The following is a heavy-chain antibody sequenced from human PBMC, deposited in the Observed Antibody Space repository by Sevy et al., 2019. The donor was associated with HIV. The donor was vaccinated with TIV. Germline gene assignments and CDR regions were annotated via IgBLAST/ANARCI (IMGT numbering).Heavy chain of an antibody. CDR1: GDSINLYF. J-gene: IGHJ4*02. CDR3: ARESIGSVGDFDY. D-gene: IGHD6-6*01. CDR2: IYSSGST. Sequence: SETLSLTCTVSGDSINLYFWSWIRQPPGKGLEWIGYIYSSGSTNYNPSLKSRVTISLGTSKNQFSLKLNSVTAADTAVYYCARESIGSVGDFDYWGQGTLVTVSS. V-gene: IGHV4-59*01.